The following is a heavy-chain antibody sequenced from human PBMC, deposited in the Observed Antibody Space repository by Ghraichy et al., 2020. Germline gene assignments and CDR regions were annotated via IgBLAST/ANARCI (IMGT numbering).Heavy chain of an antibody. Sequence: SLNISCAVSGFNFSSYAMSWVRQAPGKGLEWVSSISGSGGTTYYADSVKGRFTISRDNSNNTLYLQMNTLRVEDTAIYYCAKRDSVYWGKASLVTVSS. J-gene: IGHJ4*02. CDR3: AKRDSVY. V-gene: IGHV3-23*01. CDR2: ISGSGGTT. D-gene: IGHD4-11*01. CDR1: GFNFSSYA.